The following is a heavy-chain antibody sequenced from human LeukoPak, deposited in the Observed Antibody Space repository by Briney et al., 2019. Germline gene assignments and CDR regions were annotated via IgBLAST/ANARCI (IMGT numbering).Heavy chain of an antibody. CDR3: AYRNTLDY. J-gene: IGHJ4*02. CDR1: GFSFSGHW. CDR2: IKPDGSEE. V-gene: IGHV3-7*02. D-gene: IGHD1-26*01. Sequence: PGGSLRLSCAASGFSFSGHWMNWVRQPPGKGLEWVANIKPDGSEEYYVDSVKGRFTISRDDAKRSLDLQMDSLRAEDTAIYYCAYRNTLDYWGQGTLVTVSS.